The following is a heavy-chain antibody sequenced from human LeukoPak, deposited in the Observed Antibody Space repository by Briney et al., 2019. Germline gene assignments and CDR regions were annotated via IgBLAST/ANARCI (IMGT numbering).Heavy chain of an antibody. J-gene: IGHJ6*03. Sequence: GGSLRLSCAASGFTFSDYYMSWIRQAPGKGLEWVSSISSSSSYIYYADSVKGRFTTSRYNAKNSLYLQMNSLRADDTAVYYCARAYSGRYGLGYYYMDVWGKGTTVTISS. CDR3: ARAYSGRYGLGYYYMDV. V-gene: IGHV3-11*01. CDR1: GFTFSDYY. D-gene: IGHD1-26*01. CDR2: ISSSSSYI.